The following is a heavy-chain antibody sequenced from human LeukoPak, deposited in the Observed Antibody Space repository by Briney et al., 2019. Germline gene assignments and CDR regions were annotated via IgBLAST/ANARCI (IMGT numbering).Heavy chain of an antibody. V-gene: IGHV3-73*01. Sequence: GGSLGLSCAASGFTFSGSAMHWVRQASGKGLEWVGRIRSKANSYATAYAASVKGRFTISRDDSKNTAYLQMNSLKTEDTAVYYCAKDRYSYGPPFDYWGQGTLVTVSS. CDR2: IRSKANSYAT. J-gene: IGHJ4*02. D-gene: IGHD5-18*01. CDR1: GFTFSGSA. CDR3: AKDRYSYGPPFDY.